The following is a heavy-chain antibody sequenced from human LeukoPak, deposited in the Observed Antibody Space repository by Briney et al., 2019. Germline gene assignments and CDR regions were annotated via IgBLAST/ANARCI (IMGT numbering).Heavy chain of an antibody. CDR3: ARPGQLARHYFDF. CDR2: ISSSRGTI. J-gene: IGHJ4*02. V-gene: IGHV3-48*04. CDR1: GFTFSSYS. D-gene: IGHD6-13*01. Sequence: GGSLRLSCAASGFTFSSYSMNWVRQAPGEGLQWVSEISSSRGTIYYAESVKGRFTISRDNAKNSLYLQMNSLRVEDTAVYYCARPGQLARHYFDFWGQGTLVTVSS.